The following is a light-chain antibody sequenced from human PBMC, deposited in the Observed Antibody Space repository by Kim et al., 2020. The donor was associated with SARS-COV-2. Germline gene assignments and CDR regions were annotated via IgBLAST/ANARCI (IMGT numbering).Light chain of an antibody. CDR2: AAS. CDR1: QGISTS. V-gene: IGKV1-9*01. CDR3: QQLNSYPIT. J-gene: IGKJ5*01. Sequence: ASVGDRVTIACRASQGISTSLAWYQQTPGKAPKLLIYAASTLQSGVPSRFSGTGSGTEFTLTITTLQPEDFATYYCQQLNSYPITFGQGTRLEIK.